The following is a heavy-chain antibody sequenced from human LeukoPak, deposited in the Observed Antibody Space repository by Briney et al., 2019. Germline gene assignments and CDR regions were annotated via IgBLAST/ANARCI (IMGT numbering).Heavy chain of an antibody. Sequence: PSETLSLTCTGSGGSISSYYWSWIRHPAGKGLEGIGRIYTSGSTNYNPSLKSRVTISVDKSKNQFSLKLSSVTAADTAVYYCARDPIAAAGKDYWGQGTLVTVSS. CDR1: GGSISSYY. V-gene: IGHV4-4*07. CDR3: ARDPIAAAGKDY. J-gene: IGHJ4*02. CDR2: IYTSGST. D-gene: IGHD6-13*01.